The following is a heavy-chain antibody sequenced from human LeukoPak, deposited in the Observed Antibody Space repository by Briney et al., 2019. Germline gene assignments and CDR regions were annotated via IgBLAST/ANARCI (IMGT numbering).Heavy chain of an antibody. V-gene: IGHV3-53*01. J-gene: IGHJ4*02. CDR1: GFSVSSND. Sequence: GGSLRLSCAASGFSVSSNDMSWVRQAPGKGLEWVSLIHSGGTRYTDSVRGRFTISRDNSKNTLYLQMNSLRPEDTAVYYCAKDIVVVPAAIFDYWGQGTLVTVSS. D-gene: IGHD2-2*01. CDR3: AKDIVVVPAAIFDY. CDR2: IHSGGTR.